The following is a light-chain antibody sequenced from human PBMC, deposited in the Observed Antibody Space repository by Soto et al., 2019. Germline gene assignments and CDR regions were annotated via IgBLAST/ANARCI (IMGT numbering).Light chain of an antibody. CDR2: WAS. J-gene: IGKJ2*01. CDR1: QSLLYSSNNKNY. Sequence: DIVMTQSPDSLAVSLGERATLNCKSSQSLLYSSNNKNYLAWYQQKPGQPPKLLIYWASTRESGVPDRFSGSGSGTDFTLTISSLQAEDVAVYYCQQSYGPPYTFGRGTKLEIK. CDR3: QQSYGPPYT. V-gene: IGKV4-1*01.